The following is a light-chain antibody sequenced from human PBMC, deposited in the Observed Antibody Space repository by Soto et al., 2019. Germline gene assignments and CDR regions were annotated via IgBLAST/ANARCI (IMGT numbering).Light chain of an antibody. Sequence: DIQMTQSPSTLSASVGDRVTITCRSSQSISSWLAWYQQKPGKDPNLLIYDASSLESGVPSRFSGSGSGTEFTLPISSLQPDYFAPSRCQHQGAFGPGTKVDIK. J-gene: IGKJ3*01. CDR3: QHQGA. CDR1: QSISSW. CDR2: DAS. V-gene: IGKV1-5*01.